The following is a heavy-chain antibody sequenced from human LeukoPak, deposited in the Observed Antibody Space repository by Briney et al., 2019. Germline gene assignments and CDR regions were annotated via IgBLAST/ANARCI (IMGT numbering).Heavy chain of an antibody. D-gene: IGHD5-18*01. V-gene: IGHV3-30*03. CDR3: ARIGYSYGPLGYYYYMDV. J-gene: IGHJ6*03. CDR2: ISYDGSNK. Sequence: GGSLRLSCAASGFTFSSYAMHWVRQAPGKGLEWVALISYDGSNKYYADSVKGRFTISRDNSKNTLNLQMNSLRVEDTAVYYCARIGYSYGPLGYYYYMDVWGKGTTVTISS. CDR1: GFTFSSYA.